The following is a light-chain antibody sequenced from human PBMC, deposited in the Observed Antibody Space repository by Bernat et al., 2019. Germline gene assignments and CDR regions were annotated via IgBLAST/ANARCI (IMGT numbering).Light chain of an antibody. J-gene: IGKJ5*01. CDR1: QSVSSN. V-gene: IGKV3-15*01. Sequence: EIVMTQSPATLSVSPGERATLSCRASQSVSSNLGWYQQKPGQAPRLLIYRASTRATGIPARFSGSGSGTEFTLTISSLQSEDFAVYYCQQRNNWPITFGQGTRLEIK. CDR3: QQRNNWPIT. CDR2: RAS.